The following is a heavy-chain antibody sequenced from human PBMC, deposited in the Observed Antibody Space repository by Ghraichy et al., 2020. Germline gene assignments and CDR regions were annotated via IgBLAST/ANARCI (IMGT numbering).Heavy chain of an antibody. CDR3: AKERGTYSGFGFDY. CDR2: ISYDGRNK. J-gene: IGHJ4*02. D-gene: IGHD1-26*01. Sequence: GALRLSCAASGFAFGDFGLHWVRQTPGAGLEWLTSISYDGRNKRYAESIQGRFTFSRDNAKNTLYLQMNSLRDDDTAVYFCAKERGTYSGFGFDYWGQGTLVTVSS. CDR1: GFAFGDFG. V-gene: IGHV3-30*18.